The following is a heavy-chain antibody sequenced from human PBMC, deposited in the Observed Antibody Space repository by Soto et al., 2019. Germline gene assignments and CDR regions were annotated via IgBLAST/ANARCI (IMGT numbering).Heavy chain of an antibody. CDR3: AKDNQLLWPRYYFDY. Sequence: GGSLRLSCAASGFTFSSYGMHWVRQAPGKGLEWVAVISYDGSNKYYADSVKGRFTISRDNSKNTLYLQMNSLRAEDTAVYYCAKDNQLLWPRYYFDYWGQGTLVTVSS. V-gene: IGHV3-30*18. CDR1: GFTFSSYG. D-gene: IGHD3-10*01. J-gene: IGHJ4*02. CDR2: ISYDGSNK.